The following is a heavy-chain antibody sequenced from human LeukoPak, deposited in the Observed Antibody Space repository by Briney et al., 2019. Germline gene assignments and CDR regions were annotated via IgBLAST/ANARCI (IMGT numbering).Heavy chain of an antibody. Sequence: PGGSLRLSCAASGYTFSSYGMPWVRQAPGKGLEWVAVISYDGSNKYYADSVKGRFTISRDNSKNTLYLQMNSLRAEDTAVYYCAKDRSSSGWYEPVDYWGQGTLVTVSS. CDR1: GYTFSSYG. CDR2: ISYDGSNK. V-gene: IGHV3-30*18. D-gene: IGHD6-19*01. CDR3: AKDRSSSGWYEPVDY. J-gene: IGHJ4*02.